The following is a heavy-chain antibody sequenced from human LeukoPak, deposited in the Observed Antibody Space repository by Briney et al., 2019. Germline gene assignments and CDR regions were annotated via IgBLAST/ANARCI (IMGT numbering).Heavy chain of an antibody. V-gene: IGHV1-2*02. CDR2: INPNSGGT. J-gene: IGHJ5*02. CDR1: GYTFTGYY. D-gene: IGHD6-19*01. Sequence: SVMVSCKASGYTFTGYYMHWVRQAPGQGLEWMGWINPNSGGTNYAQKFQGRVTMTRDTSISTAYMELSRLRSDDTAVYYCARENSSGWYFWFDPWGQGTLVTVSS. CDR3: ARENSSGWYFWFDP.